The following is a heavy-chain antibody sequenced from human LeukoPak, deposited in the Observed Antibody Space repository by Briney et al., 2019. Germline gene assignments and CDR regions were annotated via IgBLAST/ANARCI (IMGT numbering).Heavy chain of an antibody. V-gene: IGHV3-7*01. CDR1: GFTFSSYW. J-gene: IGHJ3*02. Sequence: GGSLRLSCAASGFTFSSYWMSWVRQAPGKGLEWVANIKQDGSEKYYVDSVKGRFTISRDNAKNSLYLQMNSLRAEDTAVYYCAGYSSGWFDAFDIWGQGTMVTVSS. CDR2: IKQDGSEK. D-gene: IGHD6-19*01. CDR3: AGYSSGWFDAFDI.